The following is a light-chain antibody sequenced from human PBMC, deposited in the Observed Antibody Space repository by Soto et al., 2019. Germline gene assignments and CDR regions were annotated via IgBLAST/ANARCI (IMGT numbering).Light chain of an antibody. Sequence: EIVLTQSPGTLSVSPGETATLYCRASQGLEATLAWYQHKPGQAPRLLIFGASRRASGIPARFSGRGSGTEFALTISSLQSEDFAVYYCQQYTWPTWSFGQGTRVEVK. CDR3: QQYTWPTWS. CDR1: QGLEAT. J-gene: IGKJ1*01. CDR2: GAS. V-gene: IGKV3-15*01.